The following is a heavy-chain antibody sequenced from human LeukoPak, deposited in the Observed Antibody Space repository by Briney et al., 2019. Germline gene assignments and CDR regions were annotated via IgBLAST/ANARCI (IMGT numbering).Heavy chain of an antibody. V-gene: IGHV3-7*03. Sequence: GGSLRLSCAASGFTFSSYWMDWARQAPGKGLEWVASINHNGNVNYYVDSVKGRFTISRDNAKNSLYLQMSNSRAEDTAVYFCARGGGLDVWGQGATVTVSS. D-gene: IGHD3-16*01. CDR3: ARGGGLDV. CDR2: INHNGNVN. CDR1: GFTFSSYW. J-gene: IGHJ6*02.